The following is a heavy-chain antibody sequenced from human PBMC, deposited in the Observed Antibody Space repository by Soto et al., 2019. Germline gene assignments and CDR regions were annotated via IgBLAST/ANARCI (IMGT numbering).Heavy chain of an antibody. D-gene: IGHD3-9*01. CDR1: GGSLSINA. J-gene: IGHJ4*01. Sequence: QVQLVQSGAEVKKPGSSVKVSCKTSGGSLSINAISWVRQARGQGFEWMGGISPIFGATKYIDRFQGRLTITADESRSTVYMELGSLTSEETAVYFCTRDHSNYDVITVWGQGTQVTVSS. CDR3: TRDHSNYDVITV. V-gene: IGHV1-69*01. CDR2: ISPIFGAT.